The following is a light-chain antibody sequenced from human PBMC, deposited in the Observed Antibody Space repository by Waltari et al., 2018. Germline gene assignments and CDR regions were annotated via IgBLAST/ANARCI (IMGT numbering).Light chain of an antibody. V-gene: IGLV3-25*03. CDR2: KDS. J-gene: IGLJ3*02. CDR1: MFPRHY. CDR3: QSIDSRGAA. Sequence: SYELTQPPSVSVSPGQTARITCSGDMFPRHYAYWYQKKPGQAPVMVIEKDSERPSGVPERFSGSSSGTTVSLIISGVRAEDEAEYYCQSIDSRGAAFGGGTTLTVL.